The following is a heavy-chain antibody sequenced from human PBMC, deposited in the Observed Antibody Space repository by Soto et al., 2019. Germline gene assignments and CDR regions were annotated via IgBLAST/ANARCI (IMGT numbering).Heavy chain of an antibody. D-gene: IGHD3-10*01. CDR1: GGTFSSYA. CDR2: IIPIFGTA. Sequence: QVQLVQSGAEVKKPGSSVKVSCKASGGTFSSYAISWVRQAPGQGLEWMGGIIPIFGTANYAQKFQGRVTITADESTSTAYMELSSLRSEDTAVYYCASEPHVLLWFGDKKERLAEYFQHWGQGTLVTVSS. CDR3: ASEPHVLLWFGDKKERLAEYFQH. V-gene: IGHV1-69*12. J-gene: IGHJ1*01.